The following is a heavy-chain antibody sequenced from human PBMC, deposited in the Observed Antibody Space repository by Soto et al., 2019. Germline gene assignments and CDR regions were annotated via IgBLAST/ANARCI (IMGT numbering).Heavy chain of an antibody. CDR3: ARDLSWGSNWYYYMDV. V-gene: IGHV3-48*01. Sequence: GGSLRLCCATSGFVLSDGAMNWVRQAPGKGLEWVSYISSSSSVIDYADSVKGRFTVSRDNARNSLYLQMNSLRAEDTAVYYCARDLSWGSNWYYYMDVWGKGTTVTVSS. J-gene: IGHJ6*03. CDR2: ISSSSSVI. D-gene: IGHD7-27*01. CDR1: GFVLSDGA.